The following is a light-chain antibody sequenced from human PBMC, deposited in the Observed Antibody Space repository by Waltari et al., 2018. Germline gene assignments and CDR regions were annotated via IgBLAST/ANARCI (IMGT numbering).Light chain of an antibody. CDR1: QSIKSW. CDR2: KAS. J-gene: IGKJ1*01. CDR3: QQYQTYWT. Sequence: DIQLTQSPSTLSASVGDTVTITCRASQSIKSWLAWYQQKPGKAPNLLIYKASSLESGVPSRFSGSGSGTEFTLTITSLQPDDFAVYYCQQYQTYWTFGQGTKVEIK. V-gene: IGKV1-5*03.